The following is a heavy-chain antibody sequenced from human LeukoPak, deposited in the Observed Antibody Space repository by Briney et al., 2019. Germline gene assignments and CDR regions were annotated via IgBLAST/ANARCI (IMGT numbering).Heavy chain of an antibody. CDR3: ARDFAVYYYDSSGCDY. CDR1: GFTFSSYG. J-gene: IGHJ4*02. V-gene: IGHV3-33*01. Sequence: PGGSLRLSCAASGFTFSSYGMHWVRQAPGKGLEWVAVIRYDGSNKYYADSVKGRFTISRDNSKNTLYLQMNSLRAEDTAVYYCARDFAVYYYDSSGCDYWGQGTLVTVSS. CDR2: IRYDGSNK. D-gene: IGHD3-22*01.